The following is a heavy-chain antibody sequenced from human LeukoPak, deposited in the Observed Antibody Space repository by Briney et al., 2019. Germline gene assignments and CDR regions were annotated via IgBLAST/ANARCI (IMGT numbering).Heavy chain of an antibody. V-gene: IGHV4-59*01. CDR3: AGSVGATDAFDI. J-gene: IGHJ3*02. CDR1: GGSISSYY. CDR2: IYYSGST. Sequence: SETLSLTCTVSGGSISSYYWSWIRQPPGKGLEWIGYIYYSGSTNYNPSLKSRVTISVDTSKNQFSLKLSSVTAADTAVYYCAGSVGATDAFDIWGQGTMVTVSS. D-gene: IGHD1-26*01.